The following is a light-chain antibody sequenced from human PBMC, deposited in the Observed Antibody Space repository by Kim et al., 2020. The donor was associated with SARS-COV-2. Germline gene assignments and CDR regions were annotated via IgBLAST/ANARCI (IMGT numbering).Light chain of an antibody. Sequence: ATTNCQSSPSVLYSSKHQNYLAWYPEKPRQAPKLLIYWASTRESGVPDRFSGSGSGTDFTLTISSLQAEDVAVYYCQQYYSTPPYTFGQGTKLEI. CDR1: PSVLYSSKHQNY. V-gene: IGKV4-1*01. CDR2: WAS. CDR3: QQYYSTPPYT. J-gene: IGKJ2*01.